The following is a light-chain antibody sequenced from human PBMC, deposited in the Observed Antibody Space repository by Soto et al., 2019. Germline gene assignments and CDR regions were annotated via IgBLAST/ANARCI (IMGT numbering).Light chain of an antibody. CDR2: GAS. Sequence: EIVMTHSPATLSVSPGERATLSCRANQSVSSNLAWYQQKPGQAPRLLIYGASTRATGIPARFSGSGSGTEFTLTISSLQSEDCQQYNNWPRTFGQGTKVEIK. J-gene: IGKJ1*01. V-gene: IGKV3-15*01. CDR3: QQYNNWPRT. CDR1: QSVSSN.